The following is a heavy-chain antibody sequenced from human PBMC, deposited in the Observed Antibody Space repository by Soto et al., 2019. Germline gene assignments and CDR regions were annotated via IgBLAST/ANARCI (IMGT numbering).Heavy chain of an antibody. CDR2: IYHSGST. CDR3: ARDGNYGDQPFDY. Sequence: SETLSLTCAVSGGSISSSNWWSWVRQSPGKGLEWIGEIYHSGSTNYNPSLKSRVTISVDKSKNQCSLKLSSVTAADTAVYYCARDGNYGDQPFDYWGQGTLVTVSS. D-gene: IGHD4-17*01. CDR1: GGSISSSNW. V-gene: IGHV4-4*02. J-gene: IGHJ4*02.